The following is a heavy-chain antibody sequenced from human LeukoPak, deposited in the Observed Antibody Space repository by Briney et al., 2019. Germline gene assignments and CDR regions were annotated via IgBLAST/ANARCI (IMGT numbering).Heavy chain of an antibody. V-gene: IGHV3-21*01. CDR3: ARLRGKDNWNYEAHKDY. J-gene: IGHJ4*02. Sequence: GSLRLSCAASGFTFSSYSMNWVRQAPGKGLEWVSSISSSSSYIYYADSVKGRFTISRDNAKNSLYLQMNSLRAEDTAVYYCARLRGKDNWNYEAHKDYWGQGTLVTVSS. CDR1: GFTFSSYS. D-gene: IGHD1-7*01. CDR2: ISSSSSYI.